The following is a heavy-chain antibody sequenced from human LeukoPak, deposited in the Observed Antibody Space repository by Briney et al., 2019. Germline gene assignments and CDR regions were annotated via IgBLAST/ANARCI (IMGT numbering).Heavy chain of an antibody. Sequence: GGSLRLSCAASGFTFGSYAMSWVRQAPGKGLEWVSASGSGGSTYYADFMKGRFTISRDNSKNTLHLQMNSPRAEDTAVYYCAKSSTVVTTYFDYWGQGTPVTVSS. CDR1: GFTFGSYA. D-gene: IGHD4-23*01. CDR2: SGSGGST. J-gene: IGHJ4*02. CDR3: AKSSTVVTTYFDY. V-gene: IGHV3-23*01.